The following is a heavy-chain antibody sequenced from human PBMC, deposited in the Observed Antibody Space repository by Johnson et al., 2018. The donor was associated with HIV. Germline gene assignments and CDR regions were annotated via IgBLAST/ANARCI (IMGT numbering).Heavy chain of an antibody. Sequence: QVQLVESGGGLVKPGGSLRLSCAASGFTFSDYYMSWIRQSPGKGLEWVAVISYAGRNRYYADSVKGRFTISRDNSKNTLYLKMNSLRAEDTAVYYCARAHDAFDIWGQGTMVTVSS. J-gene: IGHJ3*02. V-gene: IGHV3-30*17. CDR2: ISYAGRNR. CDR3: ARAHDAFDI. CDR1: GFTFSDYY.